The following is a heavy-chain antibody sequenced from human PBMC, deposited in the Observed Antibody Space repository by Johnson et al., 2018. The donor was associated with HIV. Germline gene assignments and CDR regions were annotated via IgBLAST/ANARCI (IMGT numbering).Heavy chain of an antibody. V-gene: IGHV3-30*04. J-gene: IGHJ3*02. CDR2: ISSDGSNK. D-gene: IGHD6-13*01. CDR3: ARDGGDSSSWYKYAFDI. CDR1: GFTFSSYA. Sequence: QVQLVESGGGVVQPGRSLRLSCAASGFTFSSYAMHWVRQAPGKGLEWVAVISSDGSNKYYADSVKGRFTISRDNSKNTLYLQMNSLRAEDTAVYYCARDGGDSSSWYKYAFDIWGQGTMVTVSS.